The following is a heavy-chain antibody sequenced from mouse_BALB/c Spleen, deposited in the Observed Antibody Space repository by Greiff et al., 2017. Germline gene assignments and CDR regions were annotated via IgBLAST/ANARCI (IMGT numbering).Heavy chain of an antibody. V-gene: IGHV1-82*01. CDR3: ARSDYRSWFAY. J-gene: IGHJ3*01. Sequence: VQLQQSGPELVKPGASVKISCKASGYAFSSSWMNWVKQRPGQGLEWIGRIYPGDGDTNYNGKFKGKATLTADKSSSTAYMQLSSLTSVDSAVYFCARSDYRSWFAYWGQGTLVTVSA. CDR1: GYAFSSSW. D-gene: IGHD2-14*01. CDR2: IYPGDGDT.